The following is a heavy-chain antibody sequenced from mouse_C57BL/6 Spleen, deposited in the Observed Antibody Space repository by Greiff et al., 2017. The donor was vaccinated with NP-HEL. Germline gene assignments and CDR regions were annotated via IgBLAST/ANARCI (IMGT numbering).Heavy chain of an antibody. J-gene: IGHJ2*01. Sequence: EVQLQQSGAELVRPGASVKLSCTASGFNIKDDYMHWVKQRPEQGLEWIGWIDPENGDTEYGSKFTGKGTITADTSSNTAYLQLSSLTSEDTAVYYCTRDYGDFDYWGQGTTLTVSS. V-gene: IGHV14-4*01. CDR1: GFNIKDDY. D-gene: IGHD1-1*01. CDR3: TRDYGDFDY. CDR2: IDPENGDT.